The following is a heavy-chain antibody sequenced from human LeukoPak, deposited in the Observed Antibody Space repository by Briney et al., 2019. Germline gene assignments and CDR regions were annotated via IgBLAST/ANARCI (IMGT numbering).Heavy chain of an antibody. V-gene: IGHV5-51*01. D-gene: IGHD3-10*01. CDR2: IYPGDSET. Sequence: GESLKISCQASGYSFNNYWIAWVRQMPGKGLGWMGIIYPGDSETRYSPSFQGQVTISADKSISTAYLQWSSLKASDTAMYYCARSRSGRDFDYWGQGTLVTVSS. J-gene: IGHJ4*02. CDR3: ARSRSGRDFDY. CDR1: GYSFNNYW.